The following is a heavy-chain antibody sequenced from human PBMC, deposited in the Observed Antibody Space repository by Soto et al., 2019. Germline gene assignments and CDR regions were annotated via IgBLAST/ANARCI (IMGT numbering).Heavy chain of an antibody. V-gene: IGHV4-59*01. Sequence: QVQLQESGPGLVRPPEILSLTCTVSGGSISRYYWSWIRQPPGKGLEWIGCIYYSGSTNYSPSLKSRVTISVDTSKNQFSLKLSSVTAADTAVYYCARDLHYYDSSGYPRVEAFDIWGQGTMLTVSS. CDR3: ARDLHYYDSSGYPRVEAFDI. CDR1: GGSISRYY. CDR2: IYYSGST. D-gene: IGHD3-22*01. J-gene: IGHJ3*02.